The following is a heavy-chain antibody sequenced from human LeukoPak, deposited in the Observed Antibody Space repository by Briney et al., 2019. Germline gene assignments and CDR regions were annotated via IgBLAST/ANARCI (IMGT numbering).Heavy chain of an antibody. CDR2: VSYEGIHK. CDR1: GFTFSRYP. J-gene: IGHJ3*01. V-gene: IGHV3-30*04. CDR3: VRDRFTDTYLDSFDV. D-gene: IGHD3-16*02. Sequence: PGGSLRLSCGGSGFTFSRYPIHWVRQIPGKGLQWVAVVSYEGIHKFYADSVKGRFTISRDNSKNMVFLQMSSLKVDDSALYYCVRDRFTDTYLDSFDVWGKGVRVIVSS.